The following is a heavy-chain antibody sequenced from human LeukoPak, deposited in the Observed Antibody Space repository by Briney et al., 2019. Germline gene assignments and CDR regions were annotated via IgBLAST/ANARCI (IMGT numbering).Heavy chain of an antibody. CDR1: GGSISSNNW. J-gene: IGHJ4*02. Sequence: SETLSLTCAVSGGSISSNNWWNWVRQPPGKGLEWIGEMYHSGSTNYNPSLKSRVTISVDKSRNQFSLKLSSVTAADTAVYYCARDRGLQVAMINFDYWGQGTLVTVSS. D-gene: IGHD5-12*01. CDR3: ARDRGLQVAMINFDY. CDR2: MYHSGST. V-gene: IGHV4-4*02.